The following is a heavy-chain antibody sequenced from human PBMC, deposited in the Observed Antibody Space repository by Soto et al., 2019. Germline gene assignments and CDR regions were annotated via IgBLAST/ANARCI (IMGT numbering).Heavy chain of an antibody. D-gene: IGHD4-17*01. CDR1: GFTFSSHN. J-gene: IGHJ4*02. Sequence: EVQLVESGGGLVKPGGSLRLSCTATGFTFSSHNMNWVRQAPGKGLEWVSYISTWRSYTFYADSVKGRFTISRDNAKNSLLLQMNSLRAEDTAVYYCARATQDYGALDYWGQGALVTVS. V-gene: IGHV3-21*01. CDR3: ARATQDYGALDY. CDR2: ISTWRSYT.